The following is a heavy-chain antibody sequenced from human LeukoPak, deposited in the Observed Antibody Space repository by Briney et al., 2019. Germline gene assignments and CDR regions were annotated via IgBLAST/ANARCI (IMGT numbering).Heavy chain of an antibody. CDR1: GFTFSSYE. J-gene: IGHJ4*02. V-gene: IGHV3-48*03. CDR2: ISSSGSTI. Sequence: PGGSLRLSCAASGFTFSSYEMNWVRQTPGKGLEWVLYISSSGSTIYYADSVKGRFTIFRDNSRNRLYLQMNSLRAEDTAVYYCAKEYSGSFSPFPSYFDYWGQGALVTVSS. CDR3: AKEYSGSFSPFPSYFDY. D-gene: IGHD1-26*01.